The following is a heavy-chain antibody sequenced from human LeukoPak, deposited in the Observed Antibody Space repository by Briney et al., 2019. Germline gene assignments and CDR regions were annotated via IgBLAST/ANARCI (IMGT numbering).Heavy chain of an antibody. D-gene: IGHD6-13*01. CDR3: ASFSSSFSLP. J-gene: IGHJ5*02. CDR1: GFTFSSYS. CDR2: ISSSRSYI. V-gene: IGHV3-21*01. Sequence: KPGGSLRLSCAASGFTFSSYSMNWVRQAPGKGLEWVSSISSSRSYIYYADSVKGRFTISRDNAKNSLYLQMNSLRAEDTAVYYCASFSSSFSLPWGQGTLVTVSS.